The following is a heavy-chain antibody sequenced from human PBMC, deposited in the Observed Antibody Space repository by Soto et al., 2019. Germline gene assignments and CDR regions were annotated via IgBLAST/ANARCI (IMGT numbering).Heavy chain of an antibody. CDR2: ISSSGSPI. Sequence: GGSLRLSCVASGFTFSSHEMNWVRQAPGKGLEWVSYISSSGSPIDYADSVRGRFTISRDNAKNSVILQMNSLRVEDTAVYYCVRSWGVYCSSTRCYSPWLDPWGQGTLVTVSS. J-gene: IGHJ5*02. CDR3: VRSWGVYCSSTRCYSPWLDP. D-gene: IGHD2-2*02. V-gene: IGHV3-48*03. CDR1: GFTFSSHE.